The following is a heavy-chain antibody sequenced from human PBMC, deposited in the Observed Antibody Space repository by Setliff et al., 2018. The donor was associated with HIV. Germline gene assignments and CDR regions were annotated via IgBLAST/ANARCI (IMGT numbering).Heavy chain of an antibody. V-gene: IGHV4-61*09. CDR2: IYTNGYT. CDR1: GGPISSGSYY. Sequence: SETLSLTCSVSGGPISSGSYYWTWIRQPAGKGPEWIGHIYTNGYTNYNPSLKSRVTISVDTSKNQFSLRLTSVTSADTAVYYGARAPPGIQNDAFYVWGQGTMVTVSS. CDR3: ARAPPGIQNDAFYV. J-gene: IGHJ3*01.